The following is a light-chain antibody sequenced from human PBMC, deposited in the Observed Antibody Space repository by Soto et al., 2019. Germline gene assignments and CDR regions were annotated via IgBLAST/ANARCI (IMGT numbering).Light chain of an antibody. CDR2: DVS. Sequence: QSALTQPASVSGSPGQSITISCTGTNSDVGAYNYVSWYQQHPGKAPKLMIYDVSNRPSGVSNRFSGSKSGNTASLTISGLQAEDEADYYCSSYTSSNTLVFGTGTKLTVL. V-gene: IGLV2-14*01. CDR3: SSYTSSNTLV. CDR1: NSDVGAYNY. J-gene: IGLJ1*01.